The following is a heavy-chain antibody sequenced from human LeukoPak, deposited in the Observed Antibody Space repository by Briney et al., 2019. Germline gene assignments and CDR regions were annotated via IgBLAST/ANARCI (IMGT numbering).Heavy chain of an antibody. D-gene: IGHD3-22*01. CDR3: ARDSSAYYYDSSGSNY. J-gene: IGHJ4*02. Sequence: GGSLRLSCAASGFTFSSYSMNWVRQAPGKGLEWVSSISSSSSYIYYADSVKGRFTISRDNAKNSLYLQMNSLRAEDTAVYYCARDSSAYYYDSSGSNYWGQGTLVTVSS. CDR2: ISSSSSYI. CDR1: GFTFSSYS. V-gene: IGHV3-21*01.